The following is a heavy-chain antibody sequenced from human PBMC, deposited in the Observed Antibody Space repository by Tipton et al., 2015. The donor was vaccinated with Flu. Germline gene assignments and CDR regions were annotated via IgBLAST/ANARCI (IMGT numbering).Heavy chain of an antibody. J-gene: IGHJ4*02. CDR3: ARDYHGSGSYYSYFDY. CDR2: ISSSSSTI. Sequence: SLRLSCAASGFTFSSYSMNWVRQAPGKGLEWVSYISSSSSTIYYADSVKGRFTISRDNAKNSLYLQMNSLRAEDTAVYYCARDYHGSGSYYSYFDYWGQGTLVTVSS. V-gene: IGHV3-48*04. D-gene: IGHD3-10*01. CDR1: GFTFSSYS.